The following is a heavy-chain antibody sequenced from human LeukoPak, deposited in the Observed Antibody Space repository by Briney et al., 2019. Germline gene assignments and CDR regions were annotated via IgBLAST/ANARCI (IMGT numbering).Heavy chain of an antibody. V-gene: IGHV3-23*01. J-gene: IGHJ4*02. CDR2: ITGRGDKK. D-gene: IGHD6-19*01. CDR1: GFNFNKYD. Sequence: GGSLRLSCAASGFNFNKYDMTWARQAPGKGLEWVSDITGRGDKKYYTDSVKGRFVTSRDNSKDTLYLQMNILIAENTALYYLAKGGWLVDLGQGALVTVS. CDR3: AKGGWLVD.